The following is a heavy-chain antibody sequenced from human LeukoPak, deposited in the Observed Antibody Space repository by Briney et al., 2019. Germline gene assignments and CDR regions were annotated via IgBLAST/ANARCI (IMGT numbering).Heavy chain of an antibody. V-gene: IGHV3-7*01. Sequence: GGSLRLSCAASGFTFSSYWMSWVRQAPGKGLEWVANIKQDGSEKYYVDSVKGRFTISRDNAKNSVYLQMNSLRAEDTALYYCARAVAENWFDPWGQGTLVTVSS. CDR1: GFTFSSYW. D-gene: IGHD6-19*01. CDR3: ARAVAENWFDP. CDR2: IKQDGSEK. J-gene: IGHJ5*02.